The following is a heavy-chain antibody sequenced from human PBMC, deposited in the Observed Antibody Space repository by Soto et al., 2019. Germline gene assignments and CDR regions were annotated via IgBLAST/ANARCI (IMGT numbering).Heavy chain of an antibody. D-gene: IGHD4-17*01. CDR1: GFSLTNGRMG. Sequence: SGPTLVHPTEPLTLTCSVSGFSLTNGRMGVSWIRQPPGKALEWLAHFFSEAERSYSTSMQSRLNMYKDSSGSQVVLTMTNMAPADTATYFCARMDGDYNYYGLDVWGHGIAVTVSS. CDR3: ARMDGDYNYYGLDV. V-gene: IGHV2-26*01. J-gene: IGHJ6*02. CDR2: FFSEAER.